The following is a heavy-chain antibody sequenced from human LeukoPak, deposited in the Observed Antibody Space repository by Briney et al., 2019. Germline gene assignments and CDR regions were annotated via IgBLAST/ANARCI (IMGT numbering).Heavy chain of an antibody. Sequence: SETLSLTCTVSGASVGDYYWSWIRQAAGKGLEWLGLIYASGNTIYNPSLQSRVTISVDVSKNQFSLRLISMTAADTGIYYCAVDNRDFWGQGTLVTVSS. D-gene: IGHD2/OR15-2a*01. V-gene: IGHV4-4*07. CDR2: IYASGNT. J-gene: IGHJ4*02. CDR3: AVDNRDF. CDR1: GASVGDYY.